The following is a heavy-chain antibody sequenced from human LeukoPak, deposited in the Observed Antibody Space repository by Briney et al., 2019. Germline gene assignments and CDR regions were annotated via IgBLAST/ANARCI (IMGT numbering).Heavy chain of an antibody. D-gene: IGHD3-22*01. V-gene: IGHV3-23*01. CDR2: ISGSGGST. Sequence: GGSLRLSCAASGFTFSSYAMSLVRQAPGKGLEWVSAISGSGGSTYYADSVKGRFTISRDNSKNTLYLQMNSLRAEDTAVYYCAKDYYYDSSGYYYGFPFDYWGQGTLVTVFS. CDR3: AKDYYYDSSGYYYGFPFDY. CDR1: GFTFSSYA. J-gene: IGHJ4*02.